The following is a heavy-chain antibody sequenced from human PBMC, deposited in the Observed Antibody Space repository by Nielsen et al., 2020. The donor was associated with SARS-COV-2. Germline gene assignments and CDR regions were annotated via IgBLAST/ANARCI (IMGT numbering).Heavy chain of an antibody. V-gene: IGHV4-31*03. J-gene: IGHJ5*02. CDR2: IYYSGST. CDR3: ARAPWSYVRVPAAWGNWFDP. CDR1: GGSISSGGYY. D-gene: IGHD2-2*01. Sequence: SETLSLTCTVSGGSISSGGYYWSWIRQHPGKGLEWIGYIYYSGSTYYNPSLKSRVTISVDTSKNQFSLKLSSVTAADTAVYYCARAPWSYVRVPAAWGNWFDPWGQGTLVTVSS.